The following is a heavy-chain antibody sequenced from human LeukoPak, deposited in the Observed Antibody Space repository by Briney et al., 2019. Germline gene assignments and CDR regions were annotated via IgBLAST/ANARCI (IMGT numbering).Heavy chain of an antibody. V-gene: IGHV4-59*08. J-gene: IGHJ4*02. CDR2: IYHTGST. CDR3: ARRGPYGGNSPFDY. Sequence: SETLSLTCSVSGASISSYYWSWIRQPPGMGLEWIGYIYHTGSTNYNPSLKSRVTISVDTSKKQFSLKLRSVTAADTAVYYCARRGPYGGNSPFDYWGRGTLVTVSS. CDR1: GASISSYY. D-gene: IGHD4-23*01.